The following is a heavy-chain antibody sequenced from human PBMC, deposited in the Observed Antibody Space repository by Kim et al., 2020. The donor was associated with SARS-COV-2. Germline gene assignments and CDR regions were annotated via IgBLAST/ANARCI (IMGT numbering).Heavy chain of an antibody. CDR2: ISSSSSTI. D-gene: IGHD1-1*01. J-gene: IGHJ5*02. CDR1: GFTFSSYS. Sequence: GGSLRLSCAASGFTFSSYSMNWVRQAPGKGLEWVSYISSSSSTIYYADSVKGRFTISRDNAKNSLYLQMNSLRDEDTAVYYCARVVGTPLDNWFDPWGQGTLVTVSS. CDR3: ARVVGTPLDNWFDP. V-gene: IGHV3-48*02.